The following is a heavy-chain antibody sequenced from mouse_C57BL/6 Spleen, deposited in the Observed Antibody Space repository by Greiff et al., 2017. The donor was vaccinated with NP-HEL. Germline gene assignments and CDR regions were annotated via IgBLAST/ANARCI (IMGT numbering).Heavy chain of an antibody. J-gene: IGHJ1*03. Sequence: QVQLQQPGAELVRPGSSVKLSCKASGYTFTSYWMDWVKQRPGQGLEWIGNIYPSDSETHYNQKFKDKATLTVDKSSSTAYMQLSSLTSEDSAVYYCATYYGSSYEYFDVWGTGTTVTVSS. D-gene: IGHD1-1*01. CDR2: IYPSDSET. V-gene: IGHV1-61*01. CDR3: ATYYGSSYEYFDV. CDR1: GYTFTSYW.